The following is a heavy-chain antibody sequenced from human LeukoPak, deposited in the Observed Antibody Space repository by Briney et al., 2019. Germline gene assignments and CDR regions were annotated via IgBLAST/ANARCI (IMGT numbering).Heavy chain of an antibody. CDR2: ISTSSGTI. CDR3: ARDGHDYGDYLDY. J-gene: IGHJ4*02. D-gene: IGHD4-17*01. Sequence: GGSLRLSCAASGFTFSAYSMNWVRQAPGKGLEWVSFISTSSGTIYYADSVKGRFTISRDNSKNTLYLQMNSLRAEDTAVYYCARDGHDYGDYLDYWGQGTLVTVSS. V-gene: IGHV3-48*01. CDR1: GFTFSAYS.